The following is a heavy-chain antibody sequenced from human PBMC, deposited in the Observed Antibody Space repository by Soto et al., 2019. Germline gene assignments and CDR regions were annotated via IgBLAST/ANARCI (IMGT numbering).Heavy chain of an antibody. CDR3: ARVYGVITYYYYYGMDV. J-gene: IGHJ6*02. D-gene: IGHD3-22*01. CDR2: IYYSGST. CDR1: GGSISSSSYY. Sequence: SETLSLTCTVSGGSISSSSYYWGWIRQPPGKGLEWIGSIYYSGSTYYNPSLKSRVTISVDTSKNQFSLKLSSVTAADTAVYYCARVYGVITYYYYYGMDVWGQGTTVTV. V-gene: IGHV4-39*01.